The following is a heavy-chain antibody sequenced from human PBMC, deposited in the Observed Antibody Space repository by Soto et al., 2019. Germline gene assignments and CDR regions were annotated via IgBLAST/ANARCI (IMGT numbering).Heavy chain of an antibody. J-gene: IGHJ4*02. V-gene: IGHV1-46*03. Sequence: ASVKVSCKASGYTFTSYYMHWVRQAPGQGLEWMGIINPSGGSTSYAQKFQGRVTMTRDTSTSTVYMELSSLRSEDTAVYYCARTLEYYDILTGYYNGPFDDWGQGTLVTVSS. CDR3: ARTLEYYDILTGYYNGPFDD. CDR2: INPSGGST. D-gene: IGHD3-9*01. CDR1: GYTFTSYY.